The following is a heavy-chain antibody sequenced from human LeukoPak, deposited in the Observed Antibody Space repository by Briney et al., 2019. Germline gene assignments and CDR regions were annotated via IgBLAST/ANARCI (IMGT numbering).Heavy chain of an antibody. CDR3: ARGAVRDYYDFWSGDRALYYYMDV. V-gene: IGHV3-9*01. CDR2: ISWNSGSI. D-gene: IGHD3-3*01. CDR1: GFTFDDYA. J-gene: IGHJ6*03. Sequence: PGRSLRLSCAASGFTFDDYAMHWVRQAPGKGLKWVSGISWNSGSIGYADSVKGRFTISRDNAKNSLYLQMNSLRAEDTAVYYCARGAVRDYYDFWSGDRALYYYMDVWGKGTTVTVSS.